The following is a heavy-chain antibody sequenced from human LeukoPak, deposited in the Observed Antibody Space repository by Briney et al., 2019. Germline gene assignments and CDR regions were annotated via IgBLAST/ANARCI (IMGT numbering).Heavy chain of an antibody. CDR1: GYTFTSYG. D-gene: IGHD2-21*02. V-gene: IGHV1-18*01. J-gene: IGHJ3*02. Sequence: GASVKVSCKASGYTFTSYGISWVRQAPGQGLEWMGWISAYNGNTNYAQKLQGRVTMTTDTSTSTAYMELRSLRSDDTAMYYCARDLRSVVVTSNNAFDIWGQGTMVTVSS. CDR3: ARDLRSVVVTSNNAFDI. CDR2: ISAYNGNT.